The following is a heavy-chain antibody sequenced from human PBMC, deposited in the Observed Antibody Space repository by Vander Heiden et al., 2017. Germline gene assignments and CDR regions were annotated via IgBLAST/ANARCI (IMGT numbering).Heavy chain of an antibody. Sequence: QVQLVQSGAEVKKPGSSGTVSCKASTGTFSTNGISWVRQAPGQGLEWMGVIIPSVGRVNVAQKFQGRVTLTADEFTRTVYMELNSLRSEDTAVYYCAGGPAFVANWYFDLWGRGTLVTVSS. D-gene: IGHD2-15*01. CDR3: AGGPAFVANWYFDL. CDR1: TGTFSTNG. V-gene: IGHV1-69*01. J-gene: IGHJ2*01. CDR2: IIPSVGRV.